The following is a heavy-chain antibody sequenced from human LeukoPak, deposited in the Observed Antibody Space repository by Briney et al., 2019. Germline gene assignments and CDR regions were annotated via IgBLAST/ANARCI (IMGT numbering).Heavy chain of an antibody. CDR2: IKPNSGDT. CDR1: GYSFADYY. CDR3: ARDIGLVRGIIMAH. D-gene: IGHD3-10*01. V-gene: IGHV1-2*02. J-gene: IGHJ4*02. Sequence: ASVKVSCKASGYSFADYYMHWVRQAPGQGLEWMGWIKPNSGDTRSAQKFQGRVTLTTDTSTSTAYMELRSLKSDDTAVYYCARDIGLVRGIIMAHWGQGTQVTVSS.